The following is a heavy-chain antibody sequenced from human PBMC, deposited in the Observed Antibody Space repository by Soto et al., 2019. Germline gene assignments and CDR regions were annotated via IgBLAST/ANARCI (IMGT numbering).Heavy chain of an antibody. CDR2: ISGSGGTT. CDR3: AKARTAYYYYGMDV. V-gene: IGHV3-23*01. Sequence: VQLLESGGDLVQPGGSLRLSCVASGITFGSRAMSWVRQAPGKGLEWVSGISGSGGTTYYADSVKGRFTISRDNPKNTLYLQMNTLRAEDTAVYYCAKARTAYYYYGMDVWGQGTTVSVSS. CDR1: GITFGSRA. D-gene: IGHD2-2*01. J-gene: IGHJ6*02.